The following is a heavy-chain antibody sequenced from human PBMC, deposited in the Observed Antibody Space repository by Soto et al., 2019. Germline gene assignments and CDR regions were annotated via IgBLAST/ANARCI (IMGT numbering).Heavy chain of an antibody. CDR2: INPNSGGT. CDR3: ARDRTTDYYYYGMDV. V-gene: IGHV1-2*02. Sequence: ASVKVSCKASGYTFTGYYMHWVRQAPGQGLEWMGWINPNSGGTNYAQKFQGRVTMTRDTSISTAYMELSRLRSDDTAVYYCARDRTTDYYYYGMDVCGQGTTVTVS. CDR1: GYTFTGYY. J-gene: IGHJ6*02. D-gene: IGHD2-2*01.